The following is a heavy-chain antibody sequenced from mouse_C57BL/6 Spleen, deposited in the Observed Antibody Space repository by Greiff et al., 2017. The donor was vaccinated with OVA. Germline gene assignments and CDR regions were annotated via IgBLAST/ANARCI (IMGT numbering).Heavy chain of an antibody. CDR1: GYTFTDYN. J-gene: IGHJ3*01. CDR2: INPNNGGT. D-gene: IGHD1-1*01. CDR3: ARSTYGSSAWFAY. Sequence: VQLKQSGPELVKPGASVKIPCKASGYTFTDYNMDWVKQSHGKSLEWIGDINPNNGGTIYNQKFKGKATLTVDKSSSTAYMELRSLTSEDTAVYYCARSTYGSSAWFAYWGQGLWSLSLQ. V-gene: IGHV1-18*01.